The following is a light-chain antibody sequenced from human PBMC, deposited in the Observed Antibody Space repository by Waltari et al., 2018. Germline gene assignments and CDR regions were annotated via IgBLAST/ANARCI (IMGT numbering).Light chain of an antibody. CDR2: RNK. CDR1: SSNIGSNT. V-gene: IGLV1-44*01. J-gene: IGLJ3*02. Sequence: QSVLTQPPSASVTPGQRVTISCSGSSSNIGSNTVNWYQQLPGTAPKLLIYRNKQRPSGVPDRFSGSKPGTSASLAISGLQSEDETDYYCAAWDDSLNGWVFGGGTKLTVL. CDR3: AAWDDSLNGWV.